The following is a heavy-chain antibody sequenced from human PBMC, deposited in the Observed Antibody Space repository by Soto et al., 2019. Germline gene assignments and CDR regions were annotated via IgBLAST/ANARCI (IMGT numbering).Heavy chain of an antibody. CDR1: GGSISSGGYY. CDR2: IYYSGST. CDR3: ARGSMITFGGVIVSMVPSLDY. D-gene: IGHD3-16*02. Sequence: LSLTCTVSGGSISSGGYYWSWIRQHPGKGLEWIGYIYYSGSTYYNPSLKSRVTISVDTPKNQFSLKLSSVTAADTAVYYCARGSMITFGGVIVSMVPSLDYWGQGTLVTVSS. V-gene: IGHV4-31*03. J-gene: IGHJ4*02.